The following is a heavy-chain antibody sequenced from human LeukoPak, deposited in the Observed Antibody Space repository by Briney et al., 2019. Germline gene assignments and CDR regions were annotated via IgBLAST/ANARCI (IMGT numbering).Heavy chain of an antibody. Sequence: GGSLRLSCAASGFTLSSYDMHWVRQAPGKGLEWVAVISYDGSNKYYADSVKGRFTISRDNAKNTLYLQMNSLRAEDTAVYYCAKDLYNSWYYFDYWGQGTLVTVSS. CDR1: GFTLSSYD. CDR2: ISYDGSNK. CDR3: AKDLYNSWYYFDY. D-gene: IGHD6-13*01. J-gene: IGHJ4*02. V-gene: IGHV3-30*18.